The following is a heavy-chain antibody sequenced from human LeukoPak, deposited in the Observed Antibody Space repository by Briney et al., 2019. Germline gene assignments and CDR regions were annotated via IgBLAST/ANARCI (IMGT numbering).Heavy chain of an antibody. CDR1: GGSIRSSSYY. V-gene: IGHV4-39*01. CDR3: ASGHYDSSGYYYPFDY. D-gene: IGHD3-22*01. J-gene: IGHJ4*02. CDR2: IYYSGST. Sequence: PSETLSLTCTVSGGSIRSSSYYWGGIRQPPGKGLEWIGSIYYSGSTYYNPSLKSRVTISVDTSKNQVSLRLSSVTAADTAVYYCASGHYDSSGYYYPFDYWGQGTLLAVSS.